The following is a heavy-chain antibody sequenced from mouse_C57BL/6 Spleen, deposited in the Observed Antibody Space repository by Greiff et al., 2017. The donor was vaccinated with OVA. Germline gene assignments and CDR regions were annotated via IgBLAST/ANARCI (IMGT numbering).Heavy chain of an antibody. J-gene: IGHJ2*01. CDR1: GYTFTDYY. Sequence: EVQLQQSGPVLVKPGASVKMSCKASGYTFTDYYMNWVKQSHGKSLEWIGVINPYNGGTSYNQKFKGKATLTVDKSSSTAYMELNSLTSEDSAVYYCARKELTGTIDYWGQGTTLTVSS. CDR3: ARKELTGTIDY. CDR2: INPYNGGT. D-gene: IGHD4-1*01. V-gene: IGHV1-19*01.